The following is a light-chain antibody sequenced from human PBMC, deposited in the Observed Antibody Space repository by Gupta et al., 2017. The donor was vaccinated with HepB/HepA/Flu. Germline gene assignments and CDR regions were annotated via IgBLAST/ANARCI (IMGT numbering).Light chain of an antibody. CDR3: QQYHIPQ. V-gene: IGKV3D-20*01. Sequence: EIVLTQSPATLSLSPGERATLSCWASQSVSSNYLDWYQQNPGLAPSLLIYDADSRATVIQERISRGCGAAGFTLTSSIRANEDSVAYCGQQYHIPQFGQGTQMEIK. CDR2: DAD. CDR1: QSVSSNY. J-gene: IGKJ5*01.